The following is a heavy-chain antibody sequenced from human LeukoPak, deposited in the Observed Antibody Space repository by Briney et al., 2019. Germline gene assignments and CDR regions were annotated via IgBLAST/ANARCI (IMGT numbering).Heavy chain of an antibody. CDR1: GYTFTSYG. Sequence: ASVKVSCKASGYTFTSYGISWVRQAPGQGLEWMGWISAYNGNTNYAQKLQGRVTMTTDTSTSTAYMELRSLRSDDTAVYYCARDAPINYGSRLWFYWGQGTLVTVSS. V-gene: IGHV1-18*01. D-gene: IGHD3-10*01. J-gene: IGHJ4*02. CDR3: ARDAPINYGSRLWFY. CDR2: ISAYNGNT.